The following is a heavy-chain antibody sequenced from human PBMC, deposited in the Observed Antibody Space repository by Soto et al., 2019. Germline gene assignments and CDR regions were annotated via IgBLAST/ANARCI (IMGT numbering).Heavy chain of an antibody. V-gene: IGHV4-4*02. Sequence: QVKLQESGPVLVKPSGTLSLTCAVSGGSISSYNWWSWVRQPPGRGLEWIAEIYHSGSTNYNPSLKSGVTLSADRSQTQFSLKLSSVTGADTAVYYCARGDTAMVDDLYFDLWGRGTLVTVSS. CDR2: IYHSGST. CDR1: GGSISSYNW. D-gene: IGHD5-18*01. CDR3: ARGDTAMVDDLYFDL. J-gene: IGHJ2*01.